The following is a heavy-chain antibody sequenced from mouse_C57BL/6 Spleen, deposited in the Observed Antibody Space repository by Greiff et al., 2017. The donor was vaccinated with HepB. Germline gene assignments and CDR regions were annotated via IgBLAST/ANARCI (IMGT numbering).Heavy chain of an antibody. D-gene: IGHD1-1*01. CDR2: IYPGSGNT. Sequence: VQLQQSGAELVRPGASVKLSCKASGYTFTDYYINWVKQRPGQGLEWIARIYPGSGNTYYNEKFKGKATLTAEKSSSTAYMQLSSLTSEDYAVYFCARLFITTVVAPYYAMDYWGQGTSVTVSS. V-gene: IGHV1-76*01. J-gene: IGHJ4*01. CDR1: GYTFTDYY. CDR3: ARLFITTVVAPYYAMDY.